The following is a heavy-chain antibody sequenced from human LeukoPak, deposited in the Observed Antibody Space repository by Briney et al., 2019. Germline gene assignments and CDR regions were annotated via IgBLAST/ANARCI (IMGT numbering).Heavy chain of an antibody. CDR2: ISAYNGNT. D-gene: IGHD3-10*01. Sequence: ASVKVSCKASGYTFTSYGISWVRQAPGQGLEWMGWISAYNGNTNYAQKFQGRVTITADESTSTAYMELSSLRSEDTAVYYCARDRSGDYYYYMDVWGKGTTVTVSS. CDR1: GYTFTSYG. J-gene: IGHJ6*03. CDR3: ARDRSGDYYYYMDV. V-gene: IGHV1-18*01.